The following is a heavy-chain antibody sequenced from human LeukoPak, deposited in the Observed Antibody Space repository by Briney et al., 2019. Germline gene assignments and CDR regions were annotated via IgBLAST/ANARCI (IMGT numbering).Heavy chain of an antibody. V-gene: IGHV4-61*02. CDR2: FHTTRGT. CDR3: ARGTNYDTGTNYYFNY. CDR1: GDSINSGSYY. D-gene: IGHD3-22*01. Sequence: PSETLSLTCTVSGDSINSGSYYWTWIRQPAGKGLEWVGRFHTTRGTRYNPSHRSRITISLDTSKNQFSLNLSSVTAADTAVYYCARGTNYDTGTNYYFNYWGQGILVTVSS. J-gene: IGHJ4*02.